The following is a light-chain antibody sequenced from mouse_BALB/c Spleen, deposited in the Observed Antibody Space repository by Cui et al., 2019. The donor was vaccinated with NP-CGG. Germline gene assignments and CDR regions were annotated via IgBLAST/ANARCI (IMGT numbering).Light chain of an antibody. J-gene: IGLJ1*01. CDR1: TGAVTTSNY. CDR3: ALWYSNHWV. Sequence: QAVVTQESALTTSPAETVTLTCRSSTGAVTTSNYANWVQEKPDHLFTGLIGGTNNRAPGVPARFSGSLIGDRAALTITGAQTEDEAIYFCALWYSNHWVFGGGTKTDCP. CDR2: GTN. V-gene: IGLV1*01.